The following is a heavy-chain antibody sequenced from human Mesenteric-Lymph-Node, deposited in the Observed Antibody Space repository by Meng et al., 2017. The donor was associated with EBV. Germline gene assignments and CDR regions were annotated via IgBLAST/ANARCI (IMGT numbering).Heavy chain of an antibody. V-gene: IGHV3-30*18. J-gene: IGHJ4*02. CDR3: ANGAVAGADY. CDR2: ISYDGSNK. CDR1: GFTFSSYG. D-gene: IGHD6-19*01. Sequence: QVQLVGSGGGVVQPGVSLRLSCAASGFTFSSYGMHWVRQAPGKGLEWVAVISYDGSNKYYADSVKGRFTISRDNSKNTLYLQMNSLRAEDTAVYYCANGAVAGADYWGQGTLVTVSS.